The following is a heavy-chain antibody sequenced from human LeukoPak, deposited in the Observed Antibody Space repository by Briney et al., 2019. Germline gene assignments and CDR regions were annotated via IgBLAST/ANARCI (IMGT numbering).Heavy chain of an antibody. D-gene: IGHD3-22*01. CDR1: GGSFSGYY. Sequence: SETLSLTCAVYGGSFSGYYWSWIRQPPGKGLEWIGEINHSGSTNYNPSLKSRVTISVDTSKSQFSLRVNSVTAADTAVYYCAIIRGEYDSSGYYYESDAFDIWGQGTMVTVSS. V-gene: IGHV4-34*01. CDR3: AIIRGEYDSSGYYYESDAFDI. J-gene: IGHJ3*02. CDR2: INHSGST.